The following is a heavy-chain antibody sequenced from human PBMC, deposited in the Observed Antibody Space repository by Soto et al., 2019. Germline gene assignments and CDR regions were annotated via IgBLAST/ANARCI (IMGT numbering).Heavy chain of an antibody. CDR3: ARQIYDSDTGPNFQYYFDS. CDR2: IGPSDSQT. D-gene: IGHD3-22*01. CDR1: GYSFAGYW. J-gene: IGHJ4*02. Sequence: GESLKISCKGSGYSFAGYWITWVRQKPGKGLEWMGRIGPSDSQTYYSPSFRGHVTISVTKSITTVFLQWSSLRASDTAMYYCARQIYDSDTGPNFQYYFDSWGQGPPVPVSS. V-gene: IGHV5-10-1*01.